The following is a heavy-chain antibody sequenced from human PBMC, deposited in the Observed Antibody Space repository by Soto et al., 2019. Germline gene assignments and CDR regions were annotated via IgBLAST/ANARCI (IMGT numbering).Heavy chain of an antibody. J-gene: IGHJ4*02. Sequence: QVKLVQSGAEVKKPGASIKVSCKASGYSFATSGMTWVRQXPGQGLEWVGWISAYNGNSNYDQNLQDRVTMTTDTSTTTAYLELRNLRSDDSAVYYCARAGQYYDASGYANWGQGTLVTVSS. CDR3: ARAGQYYDASGYAN. D-gene: IGHD3-22*01. V-gene: IGHV1-18*01. CDR2: ISAYNGNS. CDR1: GYSFATSG.